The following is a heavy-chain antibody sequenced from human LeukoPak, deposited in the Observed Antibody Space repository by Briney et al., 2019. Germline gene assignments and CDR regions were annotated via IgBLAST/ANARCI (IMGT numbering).Heavy chain of an antibody. D-gene: IGHD1/OR15-1a*01. V-gene: IGHV6-1*01. CDR1: GDSVSSNSAA. J-gene: IGHJ4*02. Sequence: SQTLSLTCAISGDSVSSNSAAWNWVRQSPSRGLEWLGRTYYRSKWYNEYAVSVQSLMTINPDTSKNQFSLQLNSVTPEDTAVYYCARGGTSGTPFDYWGQGTLVTVSS. CDR3: ARGGTSGTPFDY. CDR2: TYYRSKWYN.